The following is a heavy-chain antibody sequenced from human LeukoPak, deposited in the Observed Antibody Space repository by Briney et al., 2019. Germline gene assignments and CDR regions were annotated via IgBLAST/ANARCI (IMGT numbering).Heavy chain of an antibody. V-gene: IGHV4-59*01. CDR1: GGSISSYY. CDR2: IYYSGST. CDR3: ARGRGYYPLHFDS. Sequence: SETLSLTCTVSGGSISSYYWSWIRQPPGKGLEWIGYIYYSGSTNYNPSLKSRVTISVDTSKNQFSLKLSSVTAADTAVYYCARGRGYYPLHFDSWGQGTLVTVSS. D-gene: IGHD3-22*01. J-gene: IGHJ4*02.